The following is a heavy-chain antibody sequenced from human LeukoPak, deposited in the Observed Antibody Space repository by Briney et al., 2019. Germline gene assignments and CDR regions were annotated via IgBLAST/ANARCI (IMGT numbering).Heavy chain of an antibody. V-gene: IGHV3-33*01. Sequence: GGSRRLSGAAPGFTFVSYAIPGFGKVQARGWEWVAVIWSDGSSKHYADSVKGRFTISRDNSKNTLYLQMSSLRAEDTALYYCARGQPPSYYDMDVWGQGTTVTVSS. CDR3: ARGQPPSYYDMDV. J-gene: IGHJ6*02. CDR1: GFTFVSYA. CDR2: IWSDGSSK. D-gene: IGHD6-13*01.